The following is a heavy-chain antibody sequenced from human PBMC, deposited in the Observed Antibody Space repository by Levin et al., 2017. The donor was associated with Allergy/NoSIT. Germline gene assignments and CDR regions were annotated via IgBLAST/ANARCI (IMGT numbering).Heavy chain of an antibody. D-gene: IGHD1-1*01. CDR1: GFSLSTSGVG. J-gene: IGHJ3*02. CDR3: AHSVQGWEGADAFDI. V-gene: IGHV2-5*02. Sequence: SGPTLVKPTQTLTLTCTFSGFSLSTSGVGVAWIRQPPGKALEWLALIYWDDDKRYSPSLKSRLTITKDTSKNQVVLTMTNMDPVDTATYYCAHSVQGWEGADAFDIWGQGTMVTVSS. CDR2: IYWDDDK.